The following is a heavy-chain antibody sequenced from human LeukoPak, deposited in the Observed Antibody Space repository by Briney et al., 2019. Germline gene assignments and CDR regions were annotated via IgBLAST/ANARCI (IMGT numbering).Heavy chain of an antibody. D-gene: IGHD4-23*01. V-gene: IGHV3-48*02. Sequence: GGSLRLSCAASGFTFSSYSMSWVRQAPGKGLEWVSYISSSSSTIYYADSVRGRFTISRDNAKNSLYLQINSLRDEDTAVYYCARETVGLDYWGQGTLVTVSS. CDR1: GFTFSSYS. CDR3: ARETVGLDY. CDR2: ISSSSSTI. J-gene: IGHJ4*02.